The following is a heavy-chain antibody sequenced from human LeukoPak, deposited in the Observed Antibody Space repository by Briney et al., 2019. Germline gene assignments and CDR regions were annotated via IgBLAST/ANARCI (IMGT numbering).Heavy chain of an antibody. Sequence: SETLSLTCTVSGGSISSRSYYWGWIRQPPGKGLEWIGSIYYSGSTYYNPSLKSRVTISVDTSKNQFSLKLSSVTAADTAVYHCARRRSGSYYEYSDWGQGTLVTVSS. CDR1: GGSISSRSYY. CDR2: IYYSGST. CDR3: ARRRSGSYYEYSD. V-gene: IGHV4-39*01. D-gene: IGHD1-26*01. J-gene: IGHJ4*02.